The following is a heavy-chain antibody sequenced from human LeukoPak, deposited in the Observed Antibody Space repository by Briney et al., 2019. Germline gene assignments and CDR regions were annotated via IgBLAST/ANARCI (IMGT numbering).Heavy chain of an antibody. Sequence: GGSLRLSCAASGFTFSSYEMKWVRQAPGNGLEWVSYISSSGTSIYYADSVKGRFTISRDNAKNSLYMQMNSLRAEDTAVYYCATGEGGSYYDSRGYYSDIWGQGTMVTVSS. CDR2: ISSSGTSI. V-gene: IGHV3-48*03. CDR1: GFTFSSYE. CDR3: ATGEGGSYYDSRGYYSDI. D-gene: IGHD3-22*01. J-gene: IGHJ3*02.